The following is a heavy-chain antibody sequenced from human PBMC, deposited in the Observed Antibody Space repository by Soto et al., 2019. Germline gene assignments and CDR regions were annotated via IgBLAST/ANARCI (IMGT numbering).Heavy chain of an antibody. V-gene: IGHV1-69*13. CDR2: IIPIFGTA. J-gene: IGHJ4*02. CDR3: ASPGRLSGLPRHAWTFDY. D-gene: IGHD3-10*01. CDR1: GGTFSSYA. Sequence: SVKVSCKASGGTFSSYAISWVRQAPGQGLEWMGGIIPIFGTANYAQKFQGRVTITADESTSTAYMELSSLRSEDTAVYYCASPGRLSGLPRHAWTFDYWGQGTLVTVSS.